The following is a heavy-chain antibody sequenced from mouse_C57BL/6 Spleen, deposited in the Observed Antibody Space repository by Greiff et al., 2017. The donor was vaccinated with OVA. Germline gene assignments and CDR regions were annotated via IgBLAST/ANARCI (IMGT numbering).Heavy chain of an antibody. CDR3: ARSGTTVVAAYWYFDV. Sequence: VQLQQSGAELVRPGTSVKVSCKASGYAFTNYLIEWVKQRPGQGLEWIGVINPGSGGTNYNEKFKGKATLTADKSSSTAYMQLSSLTSEDSAVYFCARSGTTVVAAYWYFDVWGTGTTVTVSS. V-gene: IGHV1-54*01. CDR2: INPGSGGT. CDR1: GYAFTNYL. D-gene: IGHD1-1*01. J-gene: IGHJ1*03.